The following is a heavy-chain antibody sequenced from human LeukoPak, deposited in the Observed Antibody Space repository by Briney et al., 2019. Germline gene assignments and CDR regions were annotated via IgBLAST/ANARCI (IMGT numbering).Heavy chain of an antibody. D-gene: IGHD1-26*01. Sequence: GGSLRLSCAASGFTFSSYAMNWVRQAPGKGLEWVSAISNSGGSTYYADSVKGRFTISRDNSNNTLYLQMKSLRAEDTAVYYCAKGGKWDVTPFDYWGQGTLVTVSS. V-gene: IGHV3-23*01. J-gene: IGHJ4*02. CDR3: AKGGKWDVTPFDY. CDR2: ISNSGGST. CDR1: GFTFSSYA.